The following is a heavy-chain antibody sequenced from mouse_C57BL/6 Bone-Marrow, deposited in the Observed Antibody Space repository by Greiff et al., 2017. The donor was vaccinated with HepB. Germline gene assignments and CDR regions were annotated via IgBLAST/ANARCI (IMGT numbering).Heavy chain of an antibody. V-gene: IGHV2-2*01. D-gene: IGHD2-1*01. CDR3: ARTGTMVTPWYFDV. Sequence: QVQLQQSGPGLVQPSQSLSITCTVSGFSLTSYGVHWVRQSPGKGLEWLGVIWSGGSTDYNAAFISRLSISKDNSKSQVFVKMNSLQADDTAIYYCARTGTMVTPWYFDVWGTGTTVTVSS. CDR2: IWSGGST. J-gene: IGHJ1*03. CDR1: GFSLTSYG.